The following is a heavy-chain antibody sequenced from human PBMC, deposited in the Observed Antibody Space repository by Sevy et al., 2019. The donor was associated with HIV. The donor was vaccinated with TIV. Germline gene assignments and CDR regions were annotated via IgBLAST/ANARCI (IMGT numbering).Heavy chain of an antibody. D-gene: IGHD3-22*01. CDR3: ARGRGTSSGYYYDWFDP. J-gene: IGHJ5*02. CDR1: GGTFSSYA. CDR2: ITPIFGTA. Sequence: ASVKVSCKASGGTFSSYAISWVRQAPGQGLEWMGGITPIFGTANYARKFQGRVTITADESTSPAYMELSSLRSEDTAVYYCARGRGTSSGYYYDWFDPWGQGTLVTVSS. V-gene: IGHV1-69*13.